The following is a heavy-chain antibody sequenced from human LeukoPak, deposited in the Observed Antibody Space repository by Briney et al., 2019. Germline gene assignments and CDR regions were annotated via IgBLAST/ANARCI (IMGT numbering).Heavy chain of an antibody. J-gene: IGHJ4*02. Sequence: GGSLRLSCAASGFTFSSYGMHWVRQAPGKGLEWVAFISYDGSNKYYADSVRGRFSISRDNSKNTPYLQMNSLRAEDTAVYYCAKDLQVTPDYWGQGTLVTVSS. D-gene: IGHD2-21*02. CDR3: AKDLQVTPDY. CDR2: ISYDGSNK. V-gene: IGHV3-30*18. CDR1: GFTFSSYG.